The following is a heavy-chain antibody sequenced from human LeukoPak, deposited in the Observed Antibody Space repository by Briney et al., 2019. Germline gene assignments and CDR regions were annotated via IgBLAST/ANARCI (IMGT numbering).Heavy chain of an antibody. CDR3: AKAGGSYEYYFDY. Sequence: GGSLRLSCAASGFTFSSYGMHWVRQAPGKGLEWVAFIRYDGNNKYYADSVKGRFTISRDNSKNTLYLQMNSLRAEDTAVYYCAKAGGSYEYYFDYWGQGTLVTVSS. V-gene: IGHV3-30*02. CDR1: GFTFSSYG. D-gene: IGHD1-26*01. CDR2: IRYDGNNK. J-gene: IGHJ4*02.